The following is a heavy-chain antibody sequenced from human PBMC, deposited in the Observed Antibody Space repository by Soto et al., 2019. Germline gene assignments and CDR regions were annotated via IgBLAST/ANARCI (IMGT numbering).Heavy chain of an antibody. Sequence: QVQLVESGGGLVKPGGSLTLSCVGSGFSLSDYYMSWIRQTPGKGLEWVAYIGHTGSTIFYADSVKGRFTISRDNAKNSLYLQMNSLRAGDTALYYCARGSWYYCFDWWGQGTLVTVSS. V-gene: IGHV3-11*04. J-gene: IGHJ4*02. CDR3: ARGSWYYCFDW. CDR2: IGHTGSTI. D-gene: IGHD6-13*01. CDR1: GFSLSDYY.